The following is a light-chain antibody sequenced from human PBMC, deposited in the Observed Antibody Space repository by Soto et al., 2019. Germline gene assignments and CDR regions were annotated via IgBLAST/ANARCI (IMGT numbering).Light chain of an antibody. CDR1: QNISKY. Sequence: DIQMTQSPSSLSASVGDRVIITCRPSQNISKYLNWYQQKPGTAPNLLIYAASSLHSGVPPRFSGTRSGTEFTLSVSGLQPEDFATYFCQQSFITPWTFGQGTRVE. CDR3: QQSFITPWT. V-gene: IGKV1-39*01. J-gene: IGKJ1*01. CDR2: AAS.